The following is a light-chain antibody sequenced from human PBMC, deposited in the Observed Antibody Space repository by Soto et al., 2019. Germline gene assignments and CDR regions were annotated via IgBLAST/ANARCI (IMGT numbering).Light chain of an antibody. CDR3: QKYGSSRT. Sequence: EIVLTQSPGTLSLSPGERATLSCRASQSFSSSYLAWYQQKPGQAPRLLIYGASIRATGIPDRFSGSGSGTDFTLTISRLESEDFAVYYCQKYGSSRTFGQGTKVDIK. J-gene: IGKJ1*01. CDR2: GAS. CDR1: QSFSSSY. V-gene: IGKV3-20*01.